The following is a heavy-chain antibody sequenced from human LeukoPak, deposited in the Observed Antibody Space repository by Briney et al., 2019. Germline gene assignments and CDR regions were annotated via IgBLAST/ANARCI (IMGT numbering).Heavy chain of an antibody. D-gene: IGHD1-26*01. Sequence: PVKVSCKASGGTFSSYAISWVRQAPGQGLEWMGGIIPIFGTANYAQKFQGRVTITADESTSTAYMELSSLRSEDTAVYYCARFILGSYYTFDYWGQGTLVTVSS. CDR2: IIPIFGTA. J-gene: IGHJ4*02. CDR3: ARFILGSYYTFDY. V-gene: IGHV1-69*13. CDR1: GGTFSSYA.